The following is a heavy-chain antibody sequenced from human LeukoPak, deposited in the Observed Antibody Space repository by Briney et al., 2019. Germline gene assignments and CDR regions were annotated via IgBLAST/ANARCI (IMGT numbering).Heavy chain of an antibody. V-gene: IGHV4-39*01. J-gene: IGHJ4*02. CDR3: AKQRGYSYGSFDF. Sequence: PSETLSLTCAVSGGSIISSNYYWGWIRQPPGKGLEWIASIYYSGSTYYNPSLRGRVTISVDTSNNQFSLKLTSMTPADTAVYYCAKQRGYSYGSFDFWGQGTLVTASS. CDR2: IYYSGST. CDR1: GGSIISSNYY. D-gene: IGHD5-18*01.